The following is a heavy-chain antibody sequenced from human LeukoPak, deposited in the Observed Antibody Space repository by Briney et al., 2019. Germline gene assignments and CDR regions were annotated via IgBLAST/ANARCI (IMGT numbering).Heavy chain of an antibody. J-gene: IGHJ4*02. CDR2: ISSNGGST. V-gene: IGHV3-64*01. D-gene: IGHD1-1*01. CDR3: ATTRLGLSGIY. Sequence: GGSPRLSCAASGFTFSSYAMHWVPPAPGKGLEYVSAISSNGGSTYYANSVKGRFTISRDNSKNTLYLQMGSLRAEDMAVYYCATTRLGLSGIYWGQGTLVTVSS. CDR1: GFTFSSYA.